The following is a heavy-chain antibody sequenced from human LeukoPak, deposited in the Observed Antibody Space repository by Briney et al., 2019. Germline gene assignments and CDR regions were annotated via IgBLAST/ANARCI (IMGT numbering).Heavy chain of an antibody. V-gene: IGHV1-69*04. D-gene: IGHD3-10*01. J-gene: IGHJ4*02. CDR2: IIPILGIA. CDR1: GGTFSSYA. CDR3: ARWNYGSGSYYNVVYFDY. Sequence: SVKVSCKASGGTFSSYAISWVRQAPGQGLEWMGRIIPILGIANYAQKFQGRVTITADKSTSTAYMELSILRSEDTAVYYCARWNYGSGSYYNVVYFDYWGQGTLVTVSS.